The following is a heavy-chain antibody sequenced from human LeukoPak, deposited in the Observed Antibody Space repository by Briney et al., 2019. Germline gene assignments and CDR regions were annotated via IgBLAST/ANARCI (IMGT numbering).Heavy chain of an antibody. CDR1: GRSISSYY. CDR2: IYYSGST. V-gene: IGHV4-59*01. CDR3: ARGMTTVTPFDY. Sequence: SETLSLTYTVSGRSISSYYWSWMRQPPGKGLEGIGYIYYSGSTNYNPSLKSRVTISVDTSKNQFSLKLSSVTAADTAVYYCARGMTTVTPFDYWGQGTLVTVSS. J-gene: IGHJ4*02. D-gene: IGHD4-17*01.